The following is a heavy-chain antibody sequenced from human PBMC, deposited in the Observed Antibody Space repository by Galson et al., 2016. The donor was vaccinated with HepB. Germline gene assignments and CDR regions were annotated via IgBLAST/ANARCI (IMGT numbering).Heavy chain of an antibody. D-gene: IGHD3-16*01. CDR2: MYWNDEK. Sequence: PALVKPTQTLTLTCTFSGFSLSTSLVGVGWIRQPPGEALEWLALMYWNDEKRYSPSLKSRLTITKDTSKNQVVLTVTNLDPVDTATYYCAHFDYGSQSFDYWGQGTLVTVSS. CDR3: AHFDYGSQSFDY. V-gene: IGHV2-5*01. J-gene: IGHJ4*02. CDR1: GFSLSTSLVG.